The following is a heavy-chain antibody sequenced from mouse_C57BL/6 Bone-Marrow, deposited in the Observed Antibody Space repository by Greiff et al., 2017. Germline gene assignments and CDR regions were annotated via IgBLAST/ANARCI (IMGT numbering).Heavy chain of an antibody. Sequence: EVMLVESGGDLVKPGGSLKLSCAASGFTFSSYGMSWVRQTPDKRLEWVATISSGGSYTYYPDSVKGRFTISRDNAKNTLYLQMSSLKSEDTARYYFAREGLLLWDFDVWGTGTTVTVSS. V-gene: IGHV5-6*01. CDR3: AREGLLLWDFDV. CDR2: ISSGGSYT. J-gene: IGHJ1*03. D-gene: IGHD1-1*02. CDR1: GFTFSSYG.